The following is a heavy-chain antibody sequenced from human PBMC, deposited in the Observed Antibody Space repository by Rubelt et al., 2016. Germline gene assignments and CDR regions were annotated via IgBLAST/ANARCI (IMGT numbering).Heavy chain of an antibody. CDR2: ISSSGSPK. V-gene: IGHV3-11*04. J-gene: IGHJ4*02. CDR3: ARDDISSSSTDFDY. D-gene: IGHD6-13*01. Sequence: ISSYYWSWIRQAPGKGLEWISYISSSGSPKYYAASVKGRFTISRDNAENSLFLQMNSLRDEDTAVYYCARDDISSSSTDFDYWGQGTLVTVSS. CDR1: ISSYY.